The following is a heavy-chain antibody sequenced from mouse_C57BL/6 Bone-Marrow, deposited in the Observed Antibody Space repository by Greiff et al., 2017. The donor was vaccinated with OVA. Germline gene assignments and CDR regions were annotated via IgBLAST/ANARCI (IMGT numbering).Heavy chain of an antibody. Sequence: QVQLQQPGTELVQPGASVKLSCTASGYTFTSYWMHWVQQTPGQGLEWIGNINPSNGGSNSNEKFKSKATLTVDKSSSTAYMQLSSLTSEDSAVYYWARTKTAQAPWYVDYWGQGTTLTVSS. J-gene: IGHJ2*01. CDR2: INPSNGGS. D-gene: IGHD3-2*02. CDR3: ARTKTAQAPWYVDY. CDR1: GYTFTSYW. V-gene: IGHV1-53*01.